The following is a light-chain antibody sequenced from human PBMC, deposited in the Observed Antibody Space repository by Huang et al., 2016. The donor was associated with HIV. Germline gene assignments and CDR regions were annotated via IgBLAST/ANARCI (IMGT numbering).Light chain of an antibody. CDR3: QQYFSTPLT. CDR1: QSLVYSSNNNNY. CDR2: WAS. Sequence: IVVTQSPDSLAVSLGERAAINCKSSQSLVYSSNNNNYLAWYQQKPGKSPALLIYWASTRAPGVPDRFNGSGSGTDFTLTINSLQTEDVALYYCQQYFSTPLTFGGGTKVDIK. J-gene: IGKJ4*01. V-gene: IGKV4-1*01.